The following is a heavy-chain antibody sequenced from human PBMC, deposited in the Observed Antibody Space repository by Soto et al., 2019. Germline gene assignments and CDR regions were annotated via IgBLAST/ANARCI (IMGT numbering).Heavy chain of an antibody. CDR2: IYYSGST. CDR1: GGSISSSSYY. CDR3: ARESSVAGAPFDY. V-gene: IGHV4-39*07. Sequence: SETLSLTCTVSGGSISSSSYYWGWIRQPPGKGLEWIGSIYYSGSTYYNPSLKSRLTISVDTSKNQFSLKLSSVTAADTAVYYCARESSVAGAPFDYWGQGTLVTVSS. D-gene: IGHD6-19*01. J-gene: IGHJ4*02.